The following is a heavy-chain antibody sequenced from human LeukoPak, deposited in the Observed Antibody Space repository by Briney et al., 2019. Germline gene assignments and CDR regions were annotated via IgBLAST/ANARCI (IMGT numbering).Heavy chain of an antibody. CDR3: AREEGGYAFGPVEGY. J-gene: IGHJ4*02. V-gene: IGHV4-38-2*02. Sequence: NPSETLSLTCTVSGYSISSGYYWGWIRQPPGKGLEWIGSIYHSGSTYYNPSLKSRVTISVDTSKNQFSLKLSSVTAADTAVYYCAREEGGYAFGPVEGYWGQGTLVTVSS. CDR1: GYSISSGYY. D-gene: IGHD5-12*01. CDR2: IYHSGST.